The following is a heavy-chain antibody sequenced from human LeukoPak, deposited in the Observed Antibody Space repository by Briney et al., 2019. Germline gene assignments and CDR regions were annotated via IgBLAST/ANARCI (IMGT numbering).Heavy chain of an antibody. J-gene: IGHJ4*02. CDR3: ARAQGDYGDYGHIDY. V-gene: IGHV1-18*01. D-gene: IGHD4-17*01. CDR2: ISAYNGNT. Sequence: GASVKVSCKASGYTFTSYGISWVRQAPGQGLEWMGWISAYNGNTNYAQKLQGRVTMTTDTSTSTAYMGLRSLRSDDTAVYYCARAQGDYGDYGHIDYWGQGTLITVSS. CDR1: GYTFTSYG.